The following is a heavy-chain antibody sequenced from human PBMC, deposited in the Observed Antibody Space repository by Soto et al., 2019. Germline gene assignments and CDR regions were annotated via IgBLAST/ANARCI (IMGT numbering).Heavy chain of an antibody. V-gene: IGHV3-53*04. CDR2: SYSGGST. J-gene: IGHJ4*02. Sequence: EVQLVESGGGLVQPGGSLRLSCAASDFTVSSNYMSWVRQAPGKGLEWVSVSYSGGSTYYAGSVKGRFTISRHNSKNTLYLQMNSLRGEDTVVYYCARGELGRIAALDYWGQGTLVTVSS. CDR1: DFTVSSNY. CDR3: ARGELGRIAALDY. D-gene: IGHD6-6*01.